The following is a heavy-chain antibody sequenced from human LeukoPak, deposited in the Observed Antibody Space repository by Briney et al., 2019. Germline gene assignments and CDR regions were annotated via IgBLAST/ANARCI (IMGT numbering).Heavy chain of an antibody. CDR3: ARVLRYFDWHEFDP. D-gene: IGHD3-9*01. V-gene: IGHV1-8*01. J-gene: IGHJ5*02. CDR2: MNPNSGNT. CDR1: GYTFTSYD. Sequence: ASVKVSCKASGYTFTSYDINWVRQATGQGLEWMGWMNPNSGNTGYAQKFQGRVTMTRNTSISTAYMELSSLRSEDTAVYYCARVLRYFDWHEFDPWGQGTLVTVSS.